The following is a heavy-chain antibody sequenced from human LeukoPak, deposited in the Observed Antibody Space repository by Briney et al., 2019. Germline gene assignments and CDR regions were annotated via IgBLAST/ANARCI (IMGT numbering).Heavy chain of an antibody. CDR2: IYYPEGT. D-gene: IGHD2-2*01. V-gene: IGHV4-59*02. CDR1: GGSVSSDY. Sequence: WETLSLTCTVSGGSVSSDYWSWLRQPPGKGLEWIGYIYYPEGTNYNPSLKSRVTISLDTSKNQFSLKLSSVTATDTAMYYCASAPTACSSSGCYAVDYWGQGTLVTVSS. CDR3: ASAPTACSSSGCYAVDY. J-gene: IGHJ4*02.